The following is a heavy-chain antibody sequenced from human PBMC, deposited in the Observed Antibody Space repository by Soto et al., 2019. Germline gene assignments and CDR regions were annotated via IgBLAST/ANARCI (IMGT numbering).Heavy chain of an antibody. Sequence: EAQLSQSGGGLVQPGGSLRLSCTASKFTFSTYAMTWVRQAPGKGLEWVSTISGSGDTTYYADSVKGRFTIARDNSKNTLFLQMNSLRGGDSAVYYCPKDQYSGSGSDKYYYFFYGMDVWGQGTTVTVSS. D-gene: IGHD3-10*01. CDR3: PKDQYSGSGSDKYYYFFYGMDV. J-gene: IGHJ6*02. V-gene: IGHV3-23*01. CDR2: ISGSGDTT. CDR1: KFTFSTYA.